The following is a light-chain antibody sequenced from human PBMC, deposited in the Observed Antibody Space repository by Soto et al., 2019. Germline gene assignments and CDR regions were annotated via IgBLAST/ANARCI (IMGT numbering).Light chain of an antibody. J-gene: IGLJ7*01. Sequence: QAVLTQSPSASASLGASVKLTCTLTSGHSSYAIAWHQQQPEKGPRFLMRVNSDGRHSKGDGIPDRFSGSSSGAERYLTISSLQPEDEADYYCQTWGTGIAVFGGGTQLTVL. V-gene: IGLV4-69*02. CDR3: QTWGTGIAV. CDR1: SGHSSYA. CDR2: VNSDGRH.